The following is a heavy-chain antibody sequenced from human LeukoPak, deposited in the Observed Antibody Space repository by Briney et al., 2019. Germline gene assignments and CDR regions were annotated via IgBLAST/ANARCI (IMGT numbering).Heavy chain of an antibody. CDR2: INHSGST. D-gene: IGHD3-3*01. CDR1: GGSFSGYY. J-gene: IGHJ4*02. Sequence: SETLSLTCAVYGGSFSGYYWSWIRQPPGKGLEWIGEINHSGSTNYNPSLKSRVTISVDTSKNQFSLKLSSVTAADTAVYYCARRVYYDFWSGSYYFDYWGQGTLVTVSS. V-gene: IGHV4-34*01. CDR3: ARRVYYDFWSGSYYFDY.